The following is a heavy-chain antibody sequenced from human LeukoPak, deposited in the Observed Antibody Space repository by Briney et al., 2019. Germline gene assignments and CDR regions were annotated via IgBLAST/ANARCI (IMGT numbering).Heavy chain of an antibody. Sequence: PGGTLRLSCTVSGFSFSSGALRGGRRAPGRGREGGSATSSSDAGKYYTDSVRGRFTISRDNSRNTMYLQMNSLTVEDAAVYYCATAQVASCSGAFCYPFDSWGQGTLVTVSS. J-gene: IGHJ4*02. CDR2: TSSSDAGK. D-gene: IGHD2-15*01. CDR1: GFSFSSGA. CDR3: ATAQVASCSGAFCYPFDS. V-gene: IGHV3-23*01.